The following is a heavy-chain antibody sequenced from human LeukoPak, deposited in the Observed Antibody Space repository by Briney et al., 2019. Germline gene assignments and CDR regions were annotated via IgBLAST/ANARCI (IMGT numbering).Heavy chain of an antibody. D-gene: IGHD6-19*01. CDR3: AKDLGSGWPSMGYFDY. V-gene: IGHV3-30*18. CDR2: ISYDGSNK. J-gene: IGHJ4*02. CDR1: GFTFSSYG. Sequence: AGGSLRPSCAASGFTFSSYGMHWVRQAPGKGLEWVAVISYDGSNKYYADSVKGRFTISRDNSKNTLYLQMNSLRAEDTAVYYCAKDLGSGWPSMGYFDYWGQGTLVTVSS.